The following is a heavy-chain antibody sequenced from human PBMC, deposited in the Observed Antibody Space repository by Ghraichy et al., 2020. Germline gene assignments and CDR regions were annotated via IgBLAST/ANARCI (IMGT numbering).Heavy chain of an antibody. V-gene: IGHV3-53*01. CDR2: IYSGGST. D-gene: IGHD1-26*01. J-gene: IGHJ6*02. Sequence: GGSLRLSCAASGFTVSSNYMSWVRQAPGKGLEWVSVIYSGGSTYYADSVKGRFTISRDNSKNTLYLQMNSLRAEDTAVYYCARDGGEGGSYYGYYYYGMDVWGQGTTVTVSS. CDR3: ARDGGEGGSYYGYYYYGMDV. CDR1: GFTVSSNY.